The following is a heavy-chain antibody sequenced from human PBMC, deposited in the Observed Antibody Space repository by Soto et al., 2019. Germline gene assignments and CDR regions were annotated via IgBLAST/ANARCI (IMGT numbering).Heavy chain of an antibody. CDR3: ARNSIPEGGPYYYDSSGYYDY. CDR1: GGTFSSYA. J-gene: IGHJ4*02. D-gene: IGHD3-22*01. CDR2: IIPIFGTA. Sequence: SVKVSCKASGGTFSSYAISWVRQAPGQGLEWMGGIIPIFGTANYAQKFQGRVTITADESTSTAYMELSSLRSEDTAVYYCARNSIPEGGPYYYDSSGYYDYWGQGXLVTVYS. V-gene: IGHV1-69*13.